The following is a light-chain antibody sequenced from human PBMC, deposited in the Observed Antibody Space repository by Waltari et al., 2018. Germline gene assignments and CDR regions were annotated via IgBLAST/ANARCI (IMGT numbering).Light chain of an antibody. Sequence: ETMLTLSPGTLSLSQGESATLSCRASQSIRKYLAWNQQEPGQPPRLLIYDAASRATGIPNSVSGGGSGTDFSLTISRLGHEDFAVYYCLKYGTLRATFGQGTRVGIK. CDR1: QSIRKY. CDR3: LKYGTLRAT. J-gene: IGKJ1*01. CDR2: DAA. V-gene: IGKV3-20*01.